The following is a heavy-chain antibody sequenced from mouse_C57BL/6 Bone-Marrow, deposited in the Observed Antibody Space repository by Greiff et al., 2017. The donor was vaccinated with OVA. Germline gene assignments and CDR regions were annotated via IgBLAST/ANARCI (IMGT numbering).Heavy chain of an antibody. J-gene: IGHJ1*03. Sequence: VQLQQSGAELVKPGASVKLSCTASGFNITNYYMHWVKQRTEQGLEWIGRIDPEGGNTKYAPKFQGKATITADTSSNTADLQLSSLTSEDAAVYYCYSSHWYFDGGGTGTTVTVSS. V-gene: IGHV14-2*01. CDR3: YSSHWYFDG. D-gene: IGHD6-2*01. CDR2: IDPEGGNT. CDR1: GFNITNYY.